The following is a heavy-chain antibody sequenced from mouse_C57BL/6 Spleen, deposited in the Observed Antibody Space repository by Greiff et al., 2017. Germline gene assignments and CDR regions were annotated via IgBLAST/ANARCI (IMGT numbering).Heavy chain of an antibody. CDR1: GYAFTNYL. CDR3: ARSGLVYYYGSSDY. V-gene: IGHV1-54*01. D-gene: IGHD1-1*01. CDR2: INPGSGGT. Sequence: VQLQQSGAELVRPGTSVKVSCKASGYAFTNYLIEWVKQRPGQGLEWIGVINPGSGGTNYNEKFKGKATLTADKSSSPAYMQLSSLTSEDSAVDCCARSGLVYYYGSSDYWGQGTTLTVSS. J-gene: IGHJ2*01.